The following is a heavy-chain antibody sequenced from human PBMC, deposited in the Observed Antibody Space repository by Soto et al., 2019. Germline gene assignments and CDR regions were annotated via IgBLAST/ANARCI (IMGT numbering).Heavy chain of an antibody. CDR2: IYYSGST. CDR3: ARNWGIAARPYYYYYGMDV. Sequence: SETLSLTXTVSGGSISSSSYYWGWIRQPPGKGLEWIGSIYYSGSTYYNPSLKSRVTISVDTSKNQFSLKLSSVTAADTAVYYCARNWGIAARPYYYYYGMDVWGQGTTVTVSS. D-gene: IGHD6-6*01. CDR1: GGSISSSSYY. V-gene: IGHV4-39*01. J-gene: IGHJ6*02.